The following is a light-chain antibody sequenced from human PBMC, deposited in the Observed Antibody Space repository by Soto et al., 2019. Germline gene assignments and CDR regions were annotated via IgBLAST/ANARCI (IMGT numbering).Light chain of an antibody. CDR2: DAS. V-gene: IGKV1-33*01. CDR1: DDIGNY. Sequence: KMTHSPSSLSASVDDRITITCQASDDIGNYLNWYQQKPGKAPKLLIYDASTLESGVPSRFSGSGSGTDFTFTISSLQPEDFATYYCQQYDNNPITFGQRTRLAIK. CDR3: QQYDNNPIT. J-gene: IGKJ5*01.